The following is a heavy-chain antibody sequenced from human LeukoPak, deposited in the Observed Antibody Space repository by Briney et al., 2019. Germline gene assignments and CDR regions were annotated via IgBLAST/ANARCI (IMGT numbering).Heavy chain of an antibody. CDR1: GYTFTGYY. D-gene: IGHD4-17*01. Sequence: ASVKVSCKASGYTFTGYYMHWVRQAPGQGLEWMGWINPNSGGTNYAQKFQGRVTMTRDTSISTAYMELSRLRSDDTAVYYCARDHYGDYVPFDYWGQGTLVTISS. J-gene: IGHJ4*02. CDR3: ARDHYGDYVPFDY. V-gene: IGHV1-2*02. CDR2: INPNSGGT.